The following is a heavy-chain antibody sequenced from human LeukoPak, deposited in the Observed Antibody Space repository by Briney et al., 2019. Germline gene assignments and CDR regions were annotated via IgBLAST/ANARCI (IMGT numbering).Heavy chain of an antibody. V-gene: IGHV4-30-2*01. J-gene: IGHJ4*02. CDR2: IYHSGST. CDR3: ARAGAYCGGDCYLDY. D-gene: IGHD2-21*02. Sequence: KPSETLSLTCAVSGGSISSGGYSWSWIRQPAGKGLEWIGYIYHSGSTYYNPSLKSRVTISVDRSKNQFSLKLSSVTAADTAVYYCARAGAYCGGDCYLDYWGQGTLVTVSS. CDR1: GGSISSGGYS.